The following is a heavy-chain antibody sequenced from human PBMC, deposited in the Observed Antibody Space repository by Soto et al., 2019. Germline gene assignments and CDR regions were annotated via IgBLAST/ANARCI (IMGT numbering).Heavy chain of an antibody. CDR2: IYPSDSDT. J-gene: IGHJ4*02. Sequence: PGESLKISCKTSGYTFTTYWVGWVRQRPGEGLEWMGIIYPSDSDTRYSPSFQGHVMFSVDKSLETAYLEWSSLKTSDTAVYFCARRAGVMVAFDDRGQGTQVTVSS. D-gene: IGHD3-16*01. CDR3: ARRAGVMVAFDD. CDR1: GYTFTTYW. V-gene: IGHV5-51*01.